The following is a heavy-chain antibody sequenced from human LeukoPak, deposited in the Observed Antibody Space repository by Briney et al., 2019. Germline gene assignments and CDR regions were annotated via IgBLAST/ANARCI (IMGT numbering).Heavy chain of an antibody. CDR2: IYYSGST. J-gene: IGHJ4*02. CDR1: GGSISSYY. CDR3: AGIVVVPAAISNFDY. V-gene: IGHV4-59*12. D-gene: IGHD2-2*01. Sequence: SETLSLTCTVSGGSISSYYWSWIRQPPGKGLEWIGYIYYSGSTNYNPSLKSRVTISVDRSKNQFSLKLSSVTAADTAVYYCAGIVVVPAAISNFDYWGQGTLVTVSS.